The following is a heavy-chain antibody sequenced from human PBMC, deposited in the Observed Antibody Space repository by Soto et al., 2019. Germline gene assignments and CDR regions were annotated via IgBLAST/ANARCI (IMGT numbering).Heavy chain of an antibody. D-gene: IGHD7-27*01. CDR1: GSTFTGYY. CDR3: ARWGMGFDY. CDR2: ITPISGST. J-gene: IGHJ4*02. Sequence: ASAKVSSTASGSTFTGYYIYWVRQAPGQGLEWMGIITPISGSTSYVQKFQGRVTMTRDTSTRTVYMELSSLRSEDTAVYYCARWGMGFDYWGQGTLVTVSS. V-gene: IGHV1-46*03.